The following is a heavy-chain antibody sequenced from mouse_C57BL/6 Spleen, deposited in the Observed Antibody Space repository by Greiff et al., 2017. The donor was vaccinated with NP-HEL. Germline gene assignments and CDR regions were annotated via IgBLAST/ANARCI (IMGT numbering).Heavy chain of an antibody. CDR2: IRNKANNHAT. CDR3: TSRRFPWFAY. J-gene: IGHJ3*01. Sequence: EVKVVESGGGLVQPGGSMKLSCAASGFTFRDAWMAWVRQSPEKGLEWVAAIRNKANNHATYYAESVKGRFTISRDDSKSSVYLQMNSLRAEDPGIYYCTSRRFPWFAYWGQGTLVTVSA. CDR1: GFTFRDAW. V-gene: IGHV6-6*01.